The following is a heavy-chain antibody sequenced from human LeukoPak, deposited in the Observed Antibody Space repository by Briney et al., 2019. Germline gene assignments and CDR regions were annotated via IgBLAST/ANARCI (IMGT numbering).Heavy chain of an antibody. CDR2: ISGSGTDT. J-gene: IGHJ4*02. Sequence: GVSLRLSCAVSGFTFNNYAMNWVRQALGRGLEWVSGISGSGTDTYYADSVQGRFTISRDNSNNTLYLQMDSLRPEDTAVYYCAKDRTVVVPAAYLDKWGQGTLITVSS. V-gene: IGHV3-23*01. D-gene: IGHD2-15*01. CDR1: GFTFNNYA. CDR3: AKDRTVVVPAAYLDK.